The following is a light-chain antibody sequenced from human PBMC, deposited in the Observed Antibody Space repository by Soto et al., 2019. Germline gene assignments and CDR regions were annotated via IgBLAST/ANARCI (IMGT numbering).Light chain of an antibody. CDR2: SNN. V-gene: IGLV1-44*01. J-gene: IGLJ3*02. Sequence: QSALTQPPSASGTPGQRVTISCSGSSSNIGSNTVNWYQQLPGTAPKLLIYSNNQRPSGVPDRFSGSKSGNTASLTISGLQAEDEADYYCCSYGGSYTWVFGGGTKLTVL. CDR3: CSYGGSYTWV. CDR1: SSNIGSNT.